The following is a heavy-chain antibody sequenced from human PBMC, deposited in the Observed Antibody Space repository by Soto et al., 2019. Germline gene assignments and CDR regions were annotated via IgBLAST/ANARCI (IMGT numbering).Heavy chain of an antibody. J-gene: IGHJ5*02. CDR1: GFTLSSYA. D-gene: IGHD5-12*01. V-gene: IGHV3-64D*08. CDR3: VKXGGNNYWDWFGP. Sequence: GGSLXLSCSASGFTLSSYAMHWVRQAPGKGLEHVSGISINGNSNGGRTYYAESVKGRFTISRDNSQNTLYLQMSSLRAEDTAVYYCVKXGGNNYWDWFGPWGRGSLVXVSS. CDR2: ISINGNSNGGRT.